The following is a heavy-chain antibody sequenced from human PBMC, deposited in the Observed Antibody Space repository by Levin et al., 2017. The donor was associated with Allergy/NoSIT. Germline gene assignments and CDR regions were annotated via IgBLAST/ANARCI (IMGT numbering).Heavy chain of an antibody. D-gene: IGHD3-3*01. CDR3: ARDRSRYYQNWFDP. J-gene: IGHJ5*02. CDR1: GYTFTGYY. V-gene: IGHV1-2*06. CDR2: INPNSGGT. Sequence: GESLKISCKASGYTFTGYYMHWVRQAPGQGLEWMGRINPNSGGTNYAQKFQGRVTMTRDTSISTAYMELSRLRSDDTAVYYCARDRSRYYQNWFDPWGQGTLVTVSS.